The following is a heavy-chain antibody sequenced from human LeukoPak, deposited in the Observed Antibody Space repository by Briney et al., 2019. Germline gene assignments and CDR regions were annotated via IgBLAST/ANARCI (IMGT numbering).Heavy chain of an antibody. V-gene: IGHV3-23*01. J-gene: IGHJ4*02. CDR2: ISGSGGST. Sequence: GGSLRLSCAASGFTFSSYSINWVRHAPGKGLEWVSAISGSGGSTYYADSVKGRFTISRDNSKNTLYLQMNSLRAEDTAVYYCAKAGARTTVTDFDYWGQGTLVTVSS. CDR1: GFTFSSYS. CDR3: AKAGARTTVTDFDY. D-gene: IGHD4-17*01.